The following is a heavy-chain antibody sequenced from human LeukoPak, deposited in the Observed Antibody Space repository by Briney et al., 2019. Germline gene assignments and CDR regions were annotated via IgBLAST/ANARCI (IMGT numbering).Heavy chain of an antibody. J-gene: IGHJ3*02. Sequence: SETLSLTCSVSGGSFSGYYWSWIRQPPGRGLEWIGYVYYSGSTNYNPSLKSRVTISVDSSKNQFSLKLSSVTAADTAIYYCARQMTTLTTGRTFDIWGQGTMVTVSS. CDR3: ARQMTTLTTGRTFDI. V-gene: IGHV4-59*01. CDR1: GGSFSGYY. D-gene: IGHD4-17*01. CDR2: VYYSGST.